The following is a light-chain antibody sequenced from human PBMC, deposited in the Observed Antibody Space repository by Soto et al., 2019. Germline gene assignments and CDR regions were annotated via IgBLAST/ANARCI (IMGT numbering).Light chain of an antibody. CDR3: QSYDSSLSCVV. CDR2: GDS. V-gene: IGLV1-40*01. J-gene: IGLJ2*01. Sequence: QLVLTQPPSVSGAPGQRVTISCTGSSSNIGAGYDVHWYQHLPGTAPKLLIFGDSNRPSGVPDRFSDSKSGTSASLAITGLQAEDEADYYCQSYDSSLSCVVFGGGTKVTVL. CDR1: SSNIGAGYD.